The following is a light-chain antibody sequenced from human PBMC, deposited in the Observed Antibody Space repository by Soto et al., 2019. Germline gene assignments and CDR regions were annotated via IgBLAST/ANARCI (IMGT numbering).Light chain of an antibody. Sequence: DLQMTQSPSSLSASVGDRVTITCQASQDINNYLNWYQQKPGKAPKLLIYDSSSLETGVPSRFSGGGSGTDFTFTIHRLQPEDIATYYCQQYGNLLWTFGQGTKVEI. CDR2: DSS. CDR1: QDINNY. J-gene: IGKJ1*01. V-gene: IGKV1-33*01. CDR3: QQYGNLLWT.